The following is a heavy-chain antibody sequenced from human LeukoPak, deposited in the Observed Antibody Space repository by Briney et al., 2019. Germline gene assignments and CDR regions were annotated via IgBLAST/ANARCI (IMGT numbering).Heavy chain of an antibody. J-gene: IGHJ4*02. D-gene: IGHD1-1*01. CDR3: AREGNDTQDFDY. Sequence: GGSLRLSCAVSGFNFNTYGMNWVRQAPGKGPEWVSSISSTSNYIYYAESVKGRFAVSRDNAKNSLYLQMNSLRAEDTAVYYCAREGNDTQDFDYWGQGTLVTVSS. CDR1: GFNFNTYG. CDR2: ISSTSNYI. V-gene: IGHV3-21*01.